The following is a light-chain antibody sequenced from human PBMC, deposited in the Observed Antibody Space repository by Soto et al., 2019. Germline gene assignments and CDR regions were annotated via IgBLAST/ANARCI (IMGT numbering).Light chain of an antibody. J-gene: IGKJ1*01. Sequence: DIVLTQSPGTLSLSPGETAILSFSASQTVNNNLAWYQQRPGQAPRLLIYGASRRATGIPDRFSGSGSGTEFTLTISSLQPDDFATYYCQHYNSYSEEFGQGTKVDIK. CDR3: QHYNSYSEE. CDR1: QTVNNN. V-gene: IGKV3D-15*01. CDR2: GAS.